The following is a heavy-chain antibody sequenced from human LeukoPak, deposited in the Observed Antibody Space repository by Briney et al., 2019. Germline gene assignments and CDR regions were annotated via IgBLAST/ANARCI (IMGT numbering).Heavy chain of an antibody. V-gene: IGHV3-23*01. CDR3: ARAGQQLVPYYFNY. CDR2: ISGSGGST. Sequence: PGGSLRLSCGVSGFTFSNYAMSWVRQAPGKGLEWVSGISGSGGSTYYTDSMKGRFTISRDNSKNTLYLQMNSLRADDTAVYFCARAGQQLVPYYFNYWGQGTLVTVSS. J-gene: IGHJ4*02. CDR1: GFTFSNYA. D-gene: IGHD6-13*01.